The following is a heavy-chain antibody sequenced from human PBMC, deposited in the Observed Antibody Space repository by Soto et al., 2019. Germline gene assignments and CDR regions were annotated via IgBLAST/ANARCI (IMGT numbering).Heavy chain of an antibody. V-gene: IGHV3-13*01. CDR1: GFTFSSYD. Sequence: EVQLVESGGGLVQPGGSLRLSCAASGFTFSSYDMHWVRQATGKGLEWVSAIGTAGDTYYPGSVKGRFTISRENAKNSFYFQMNRLGGGDPAVYYCARSAGTYFDFWSCSVYGMDVWGQGTTVTVSS. CDR3: ARSAGTYFDFWSCSVYGMDV. CDR2: IGTAGDT. D-gene: IGHD3-3*01. J-gene: IGHJ6*02.